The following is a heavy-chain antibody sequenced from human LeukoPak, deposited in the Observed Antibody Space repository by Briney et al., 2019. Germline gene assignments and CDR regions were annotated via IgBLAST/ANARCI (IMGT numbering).Heavy chain of an antibody. CDR2: ISSSGSYI. D-gene: IGHD1-14*01. V-gene: IGHV3-21*01. CDR1: RFTFSSYS. J-gene: IGHJ6*03. Sequence: GGSLRLSCAASRFTFSSYSMNWVRQAPGKGLEWVSSISSSGSYIYYADSVKGRFTISRDNAKNSLYLQMNSLRAEDTAVNYCARVGPWVNPHYYYYYMDVWGKGTTVTVSS. CDR3: ARVGPWVNPHYYYYYMDV.